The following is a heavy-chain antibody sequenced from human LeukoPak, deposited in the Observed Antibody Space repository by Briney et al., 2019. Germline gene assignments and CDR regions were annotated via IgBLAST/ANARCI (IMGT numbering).Heavy chain of an antibody. Sequence: VASVKVSCKASGYTFTGYYMHWVRQAPGQGLEWMGRINPNSGGTNYAQKFQGRVTMTRDTSISTAYMELSRLRSDDTAVYYCASTSSYYYDSSGYDYWGQGTLVTVSS. CDR2: INPNSGGT. CDR3: ASTSSYYYDSSGYDY. J-gene: IGHJ4*02. CDR1: GYTFTGYY. D-gene: IGHD3-22*01. V-gene: IGHV1-2*06.